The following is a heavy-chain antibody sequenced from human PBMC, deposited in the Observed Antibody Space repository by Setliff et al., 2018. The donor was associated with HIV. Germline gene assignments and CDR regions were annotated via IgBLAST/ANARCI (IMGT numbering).Heavy chain of an antibody. CDR2: IYWDDDK. CDR3: ARDWRDASGSYYYFDY. J-gene: IGHJ4*02. CDR1: GSSLDTSGVG. Sequence: SGPTLVNPTQTLRLTCTLSGSSLDTSGVGVGWIRQPPGKALEWLALIYWDDDKRYSPSLKSRLTISKDTSKNQVVLTMTNMDPVDTATYNCARDWRDASGSYYYFDYWGQGTLVTVSS. V-gene: IGHV2-5*02. D-gene: IGHD3-10*01.